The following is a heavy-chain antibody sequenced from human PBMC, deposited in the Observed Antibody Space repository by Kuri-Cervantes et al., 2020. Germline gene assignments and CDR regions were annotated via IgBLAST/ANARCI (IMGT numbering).Heavy chain of an antibody. D-gene: IGHD3-16*01. CDR1: GFTFSDYY. CDR2: ISSSGSTI. CDR3: ATRYYYDAFDI. V-gene: IGHV3-11*01. J-gene: IGHJ3*02. Sequence: GESLKISCAASGFTFSDYYMSWIRQAPGKGLEWVSYISSSGSTIYYADSVKGRFTISRDNAKNSLYLQMNSLRAEDTAVYYCATRYYYDAFDIWGQGTMVTVSS.